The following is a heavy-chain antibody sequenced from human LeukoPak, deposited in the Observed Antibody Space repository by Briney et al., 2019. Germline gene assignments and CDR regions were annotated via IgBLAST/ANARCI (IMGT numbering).Heavy chain of an antibody. J-gene: IGHJ4*02. Sequence: SGPTLVNPTQTLTLTCTFSGFSLSTSGVGVGWIRQPPGKALEWLALIYWDDDKRYSPSLKSRLTITKDTSKNQVVLTMTNMDPVDTATYYCARSLRIAVAGPPGVFDYWSQGTLVTVSS. V-gene: IGHV2-5*02. CDR3: ARSLRIAVAGPPGVFDY. CDR2: IYWDDDK. D-gene: IGHD6-19*01. CDR1: GFSLSTSGVG.